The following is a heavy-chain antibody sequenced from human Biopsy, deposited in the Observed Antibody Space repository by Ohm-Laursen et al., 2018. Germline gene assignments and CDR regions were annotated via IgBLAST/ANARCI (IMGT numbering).Heavy chain of an antibody. V-gene: IGHV4-39*01. CDR2: IYYSGNT. CDR3: ARQVDFWSGYVDY. J-gene: IGHJ4*02. CDR1: GGSISDSTYH. Sequence: GTLSLTCTVSGGSISDSTYHWGWIRQSPGKGLEWIGNIYYSGNTDYSPSIMSRITISVDTSNNQFSLKLSSVTAADTAVYYCARQVDFWSGYVDYWGQGTLVAVSS. D-gene: IGHD3-3*01.